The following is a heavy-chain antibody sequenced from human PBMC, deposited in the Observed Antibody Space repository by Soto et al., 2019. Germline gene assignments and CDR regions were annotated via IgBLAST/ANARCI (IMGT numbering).Heavy chain of an antibody. CDR1: GYSFISYW. Sequence: PGEFLKISWKGSGYSFISYWIGWVRQMPGKGLEWMGIIYPGDSDTRYSPSFQGQVTISADKSISTAYLQWSSLKASDTAMYYCAREVIAAAGSPRYGMDVWGQGTTVTVSS. CDR3: AREVIAAAGSPRYGMDV. D-gene: IGHD6-13*01. J-gene: IGHJ6*02. CDR2: IYPGDSDT. V-gene: IGHV5-51*01.